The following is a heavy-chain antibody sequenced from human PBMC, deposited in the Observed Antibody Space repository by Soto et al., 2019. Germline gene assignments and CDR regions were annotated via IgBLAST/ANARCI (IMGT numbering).Heavy chain of an antibody. CDR1: GFTFSSYG. V-gene: IGHV3-30*18. CDR2: ISYDGSNK. CDR3: AKDSDFEGYDSSGYYSYFDY. D-gene: IGHD3-22*01. J-gene: IGHJ4*02. Sequence: QVQLVESGGGVVQPGRSLRLSCAASGFTFSSYGMHWVRQAPGKGLEWVAVISYDGSNKYYADSVKGRFTISRDNSKNTLYLQMNSLIAEDTAVYYCAKDSDFEGYDSSGYYSYFDYWGQGTLVTVSS.